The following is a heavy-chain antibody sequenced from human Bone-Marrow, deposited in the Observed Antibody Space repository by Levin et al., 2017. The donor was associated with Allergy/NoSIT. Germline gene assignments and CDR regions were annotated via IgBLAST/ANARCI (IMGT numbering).Heavy chain of an antibody. Sequence: SVKVSCKDSGFTFSSSTVQWVRQARGQRPEWIGWIVVGSGNTQYARKFQERVTITRDMSTSTAYMELSSLTSEATAVYYCAAGTGDKGYSYDSGTYSPYPTDYWGQGTVVTVSS. CDR1: GFTFSSST. V-gene: IGHV1-58*01. CDR3: AAGTGDKGYSYDSGTYSPYPTDY. D-gene: IGHD3-22*01. CDR2: IVVGSGNT. J-gene: IGHJ4*02.